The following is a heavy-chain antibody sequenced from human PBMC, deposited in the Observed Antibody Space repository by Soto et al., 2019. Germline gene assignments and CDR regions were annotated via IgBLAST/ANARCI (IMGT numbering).Heavy chain of an antibody. D-gene: IGHD6-6*01. Sequence: EVELVESGGGLVKPGGSLKLSCAASGFTFRTYYMIWVRQAPGKGLEWGASISAGSSNIYYAPSVKGRFTISRDNAKNLLFLQTNSLRADDTAVYYCVRQYPSSSRHFDHWGQGTLVTVSS. CDR1: GFTFRTYY. CDR3: VRQYPSSSRHFDH. CDR2: ISAGSSNI. V-gene: IGHV3-21*01. J-gene: IGHJ4*02.